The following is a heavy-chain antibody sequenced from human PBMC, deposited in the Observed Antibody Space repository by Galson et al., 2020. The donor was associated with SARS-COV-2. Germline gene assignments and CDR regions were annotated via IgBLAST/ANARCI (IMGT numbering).Heavy chain of an antibody. J-gene: IGHJ3*01. CDR2: IRSDGTNE. CDR3: AREGYSSGRSPVFDV. V-gene: IGHV3-30*04. CDR1: GFTFGSYL. D-gene: IGHD6-19*01. Sequence: GGSLRLSCVASGFTFGSYLIHWARQAPGKGLEWVAVIRSDGTNENYADSVKGRFTISRDNSKNTMYLQMNSLRSEDTAIYFCAREGYSSGRSPVFDVWGQGTIVIVS.